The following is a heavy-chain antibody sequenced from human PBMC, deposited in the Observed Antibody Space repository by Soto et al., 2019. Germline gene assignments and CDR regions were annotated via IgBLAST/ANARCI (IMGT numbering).Heavy chain of an antibody. Sequence: GGSLRLSCAISGFSVSSNYLSWVRQAPGKGLEWVSVHYSGGSTYYADSVQGRFTISRDKSKNSLYLEMNGLRDEDTAVYYCARGRSLHIWGQGTMVTVSS. J-gene: IGHJ3*02. CDR1: GFSVSSNY. CDR2: HYSGGST. V-gene: IGHV3-53*01. CDR3: ARGRSLHI.